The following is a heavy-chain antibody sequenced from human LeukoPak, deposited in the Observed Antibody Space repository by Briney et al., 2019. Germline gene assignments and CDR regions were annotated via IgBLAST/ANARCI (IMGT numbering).Heavy chain of an antibody. V-gene: IGHV4-4*07. J-gene: IGHJ4*02. D-gene: IGHD2-2*02. CDR3: ARGTYTSHDY. CDR2: IYTSGST. CDR1: GGSISSYY. Sequence: MASETLSLTCTVSGGSISSYYWSWIRQPAGKGLEWIGRIYTSGSTNCNPSLKSRVTMSVDTSKNQFSLKLSSVTAADTAVYYCARGTYTSHDYWGQGTLVTVSS.